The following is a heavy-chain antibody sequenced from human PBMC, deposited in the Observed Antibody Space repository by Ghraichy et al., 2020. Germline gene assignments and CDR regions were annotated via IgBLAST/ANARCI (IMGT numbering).Heavy chain of an antibody. CDR2: ISVSDSVT. J-gene: IGHJ4*02. CDR1: GFTFTNYE. Sequence: GGSLRLSCEASGFTFTNYEINWVRQAPGKGLEWISFISVSDSVTYYADSVRGRFTISRDNAKNSLYLQMNNLRAEDTALYYCARDKPVAAYDYWGQGTLVTVSS. CDR3: ARDKPVAAYDY. D-gene: IGHD6-19*01. V-gene: IGHV3-48*03.